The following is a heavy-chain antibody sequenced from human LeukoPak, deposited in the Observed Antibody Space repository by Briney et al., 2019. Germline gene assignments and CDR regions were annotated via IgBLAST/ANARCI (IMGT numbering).Heavy chain of an antibody. J-gene: IGHJ4*02. CDR1: GDSVSSNSAA. CDR3: ARGSDIRTYCSGGSCYPYYFDY. CDR2: TYYRSKWYN. D-gene: IGHD2-15*01. V-gene: IGHV6-1*01. Sequence: SQTLSLTCAITGDSVSSNSAAWNWIRQSPSRGLEWLGRTYYRSKWYNDYAVSVKSRITINPDTSKNQFSLQLNSVTPEDTAVYYCARGSDIRTYCSGGSCYPYYFDYWGQGTLVTVSS.